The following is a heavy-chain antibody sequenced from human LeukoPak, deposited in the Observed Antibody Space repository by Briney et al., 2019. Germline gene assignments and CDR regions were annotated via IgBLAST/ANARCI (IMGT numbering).Heavy chain of an antibody. CDR3: AKVREYCSGGSCYRWFDP. CDR1: GFTFSSYG. D-gene: IGHD2-15*01. V-gene: IGHV3-30*18. J-gene: IGHJ5*02. Sequence: GGSLRLSCAASGFTFSSYGMHWVRQAPGKGLEWVAVISYDGSNKYYADSVKGRFTISRDNSKNTLYLQMNSLRAEDTAVYYCAKVREYCSGGSCYRWFDPWGQGTLVTVSS. CDR2: ISYDGSNK.